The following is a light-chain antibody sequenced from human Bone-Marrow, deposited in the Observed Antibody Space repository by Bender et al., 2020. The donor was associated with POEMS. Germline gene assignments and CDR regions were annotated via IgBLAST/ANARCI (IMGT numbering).Light chain of an antibody. CDR1: SSDVGGYDF. Sequence: QSALTQPPSGSGSPGQSVTISCTGTSSDVGGYDFVSWYQQHPGKAPRLMIYEVSQRPSGVPDRFSGSKSGYTASLTVSGLQAEDEADYYCRSYAGRNTLIFGGGTKLTVL. CDR3: RSYAGRNTLI. CDR2: EVS. J-gene: IGLJ2*01. V-gene: IGLV2-8*01.